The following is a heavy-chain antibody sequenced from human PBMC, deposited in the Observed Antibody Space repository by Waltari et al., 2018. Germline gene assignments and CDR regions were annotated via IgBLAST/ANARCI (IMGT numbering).Heavy chain of an antibody. CDR3: ARRAYQLLSSYYYMDV. CDR2: IYYSGST. Sequence: QLQLQESGPGLVKPSETLSLTCTVSGGSISSSSYYWGWIRQPPGKGLGWIGSIYYSGSTYYNPSPKRRVTISVDTSKNQFSLKLSCVTATDTAVYYCARRAYQLLSSYYYMDVWGKGTTVTVSS. D-gene: IGHD2-2*01. V-gene: IGHV4-39*01. CDR1: GGSISSSSYY. J-gene: IGHJ6*03.